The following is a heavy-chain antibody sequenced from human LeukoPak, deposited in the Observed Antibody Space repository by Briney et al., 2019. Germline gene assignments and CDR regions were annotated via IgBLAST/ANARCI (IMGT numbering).Heavy chain of an antibody. CDR2: INPSGGST. Sequence: ASVKVSCKASGYTFTSYYMHWVRQAPGQGLEWMGIINPSGGSTSYAQEFQGRVTMTRDTSTSTVYMELSSLRSDDTAAYYCARDVASSGYYWDWGQGTLVTVSS. D-gene: IGHD3-22*01. V-gene: IGHV1-46*01. CDR1: GYTFTSYY. J-gene: IGHJ4*02. CDR3: ARDVASSGYYWD.